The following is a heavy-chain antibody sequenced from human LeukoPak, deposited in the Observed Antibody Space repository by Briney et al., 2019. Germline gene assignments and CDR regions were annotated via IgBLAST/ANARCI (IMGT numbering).Heavy chain of an antibody. D-gene: IGHD5-18*01. CDR3: ASTMVTPHFKYYFDY. CDR2: ISSSGSTI. CDR1: GFTFSDYY. Sequence: GGSLRLSCAASGFTFSDYYMSWIRQAPGKGLEWVSYISSSGSTIYYADSAKGRFTISRDNAKNSLYLQMNSLRAEDTAVYYCASTMVTPHFKYYFDYWGQGTLVTVSS. J-gene: IGHJ4*02. V-gene: IGHV3-11*01.